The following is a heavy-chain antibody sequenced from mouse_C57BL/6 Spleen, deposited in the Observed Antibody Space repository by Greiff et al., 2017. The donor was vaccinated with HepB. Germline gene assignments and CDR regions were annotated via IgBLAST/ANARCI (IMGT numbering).Heavy chain of an antibody. D-gene: IGHD1-1*01. V-gene: IGHV5-4*03. CDR3: ARGRSKGDWYFDV. Sequence: EVKVVESGGGLVKPGGSLKLSCAASGFTFSSYAMSWVRQTPEKRLEWVATISDGGSYTYYPDNVKGRFTISRDNAKNNLYLQMSHLKSEDTAMYYCARGRSKGDWYFDVWGTGTTVTVSS. J-gene: IGHJ1*03. CDR2: ISDGGSYT. CDR1: GFTFSSYA.